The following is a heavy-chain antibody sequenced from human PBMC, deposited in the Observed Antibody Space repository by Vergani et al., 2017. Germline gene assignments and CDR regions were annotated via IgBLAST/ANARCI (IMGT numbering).Heavy chain of an antibody. J-gene: IGHJ3*02. D-gene: IGHD3-10*01. V-gene: IGHV4-59*01. CDR2: IYYSGST. CDR3: ARGGVTMVRGVPDDFDI. Sequence: QVQLQESGPGLVKPSETLSLTCTVSGGSISSYYWSWIRQPPGKGLEWIGYIYYSGSTNYNPSLKSRVTISVDTSKNQFSLKLSSVTAADTAVYYCARGGVTMVRGVPDDFDIWGQGTMVTVSS. CDR1: GGSISSYY.